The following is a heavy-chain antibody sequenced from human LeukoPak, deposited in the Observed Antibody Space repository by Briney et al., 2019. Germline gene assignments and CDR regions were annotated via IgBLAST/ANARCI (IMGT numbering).Heavy chain of an antibody. CDR2: IYPGDSDT. J-gene: IGHJ6*03. D-gene: IGHD5-18*01. Sequence: ESLKISCKGSGYSFTSYWIGWVRQMPGKGLEWMGIIYPGDSDTRYSPSFQGQVTISADKSISTAYLQWSSLKASDTAMYYCARIGYSYGTFYYMDVWGKGTTVTVSS. CDR3: ARIGYSYGTFYYMDV. CDR1: GYSFTSYW. V-gene: IGHV5-51*01.